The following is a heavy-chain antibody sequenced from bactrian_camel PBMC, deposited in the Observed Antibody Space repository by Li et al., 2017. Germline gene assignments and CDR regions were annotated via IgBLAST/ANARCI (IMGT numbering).Heavy chain of an antibody. CDR2: IRRDGDD. J-gene: IGHJ6*01. Sequence: VQLVESGGGSVQAGGSLRLSCTHSGYTSSRHCMGWFRQAPGKAREGIAGIRRDGDDYYADSVKGRFTISRDNAKNTLYLQMNGLKPEDTAVYYCATGGGRTPGRQGYFGYWGQGTQVTVS. CDR1: GYTSSRHC. CDR3: ATGGGRTPGRQGYFGY. D-gene: IGHD2*01. V-gene: IGHV3S31*01.